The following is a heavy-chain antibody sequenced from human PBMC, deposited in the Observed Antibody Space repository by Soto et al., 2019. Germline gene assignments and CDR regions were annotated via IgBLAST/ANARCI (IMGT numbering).Heavy chain of an antibody. CDR3: ARGTEKSEGDFWSDRDDGMDV. CDR2: IYYSGST. V-gene: IGHV4-31*03. Sequence: PSETLPLTCTVSGGSISSGGYYWSWIRQHPGKGLEWIGYIYYSGSTYYNPSLTSRVTISVDTSKNQFSLKLSSVTAADTAVYYCARGTEKSEGDFWSDRDDGMDVWGQGTTVTVSS. D-gene: IGHD3-3*01. J-gene: IGHJ6*02. CDR1: GGSISSGGYY.